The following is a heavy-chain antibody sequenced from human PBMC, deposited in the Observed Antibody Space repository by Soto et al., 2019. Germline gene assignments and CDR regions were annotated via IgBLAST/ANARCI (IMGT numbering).Heavy chain of an antibody. CDR3: ARRPGVVVTGYWYFDL. CDR1: GGSFSGYY. J-gene: IGHJ2*01. D-gene: IGHD3-22*01. CDR2: INHSGST. Sequence: SETLSLTCAVYGGSFSGYYWSWIRQPPGKGLEWIGEINHSGSTNYNPSLKSRVTISVDTSKNQFSLKLSSVTAADTAVYYCARRPGVVVTGYWYFDLWGRGTLVTVSS. V-gene: IGHV4-34*01.